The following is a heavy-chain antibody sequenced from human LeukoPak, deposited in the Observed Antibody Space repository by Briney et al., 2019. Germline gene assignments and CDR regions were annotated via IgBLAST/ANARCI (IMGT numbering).Heavy chain of an antibody. Sequence: SETLSLTCSVSGASISSSTFYWGWIRQPPGKGLEWIGSIFNSGNAYYNSSLRSRVTISAGTSENQFSLKLNSVTAADTAVYYCARGFYFGSGTYFHHFDYWGQGALVTVSS. CDR3: ARGFYFGSGTYFHHFDY. V-gene: IGHV4-39*01. CDR2: IFNSGNA. D-gene: IGHD3-10*01. CDR1: GASISSSTFY. J-gene: IGHJ4*02.